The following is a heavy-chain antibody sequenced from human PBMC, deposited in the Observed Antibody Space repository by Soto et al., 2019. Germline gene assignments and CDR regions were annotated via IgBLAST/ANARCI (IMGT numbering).Heavy chain of an antibody. CDR2: IYHSGST. V-gene: IGHV4-4*02. CDR1: GGSISSSNW. J-gene: IGHJ5*02. D-gene: IGHD6-13*01. Sequence: SETLSLTCAVSGGSISSSNWWSWVRQPPGKGLEWIGEIYHSGSTNYNPSLKSRVTISVDKSKNQFSLKLSSVTAADTAVYYCARSYSSSWYWATYFDPWGQGTLVTVSS. CDR3: ARSYSSSWYWATYFDP.